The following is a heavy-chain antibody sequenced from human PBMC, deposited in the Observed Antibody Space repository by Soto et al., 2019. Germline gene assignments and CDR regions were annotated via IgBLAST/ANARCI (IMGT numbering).Heavy chain of an antibody. CDR1: GGTFSSYT. CDR3: ARGPDYYDSSGPPG. J-gene: IGHJ4*02. CDR2: IIPILGIA. V-gene: IGHV1-69*02. Sequence: QVQLVQSGAEVKKPGSSVKVSCKASGGTFSSYTISWVRQAPGQGLEWMGRIIPILGIANYAQKFQGRVTITADKSTSTAYMELSSLRSEDTAVYYCARGPDYYDSSGPPGWGQGTLVTVSS. D-gene: IGHD3-22*01.